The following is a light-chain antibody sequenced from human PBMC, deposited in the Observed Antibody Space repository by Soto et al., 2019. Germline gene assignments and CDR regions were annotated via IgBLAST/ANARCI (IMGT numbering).Light chain of an antibody. Sequence: QSVLTQPASVSGSPGQATTIAGTGTSSDVGGYNEVSWYQQRPGQAPKLMIYDVTTRPSGVSNRFSGSKSGNTASLTISGLQAEDEAYYYCSSHAAGSTLIFGGGTKLTVL. CDR2: DVT. CDR3: SSHAAGSTLI. CDR1: SSDVGGYNE. J-gene: IGLJ2*01. V-gene: IGLV2-14*03.